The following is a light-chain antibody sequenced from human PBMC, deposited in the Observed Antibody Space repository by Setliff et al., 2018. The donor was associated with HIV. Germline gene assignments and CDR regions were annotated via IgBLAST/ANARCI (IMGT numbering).Light chain of an antibody. CDR1: SSDVGTYNF. J-gene: IGLJ1*01. CDR3: CSHAGGNTYI. CDR2: EGT. Sequence: QSVLTQPASVSGSPGQSIPISCTGTSSDVGTYNFVSWYQQHPGKAPKLIIFEGTKRLSGVSNRFSGSNSGNTASLTISGLQPEDEADYYCCSHAGGNTYIFGSGTKV. V-gene: IGLV2-23*01.